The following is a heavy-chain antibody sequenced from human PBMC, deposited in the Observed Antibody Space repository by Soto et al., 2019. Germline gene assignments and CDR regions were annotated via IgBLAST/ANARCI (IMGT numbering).Heavy chain of an antibody. V-gene: IGHV1-69*13. CDR2: IIPIFGTA. CDR3: ARGVGVVGYCSGGSCYPPTFFDY. D-gene: IGHD2-15*01. CDR1: GGTFSSYA. Sequence: SVKVSCKASGGTFSSYAISWVRQAPGQGLEWMGGIIPIFGTANYAQKFQGRVTITADESTSTAYMELSSLRSEDTAVYYCARGVGVVGYCSGGSCYPPTFFDYWGQGTLVTVSS. J-gene: IGHJ4*02.